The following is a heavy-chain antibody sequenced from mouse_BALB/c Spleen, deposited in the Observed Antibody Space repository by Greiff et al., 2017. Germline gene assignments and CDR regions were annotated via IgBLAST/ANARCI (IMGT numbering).Heavy chain of an antibody. V-gene: IGHV5-17*02. D-gene: IGHD2-1*01. CDR1: GFTFSSFG. Sequence: EVKLMESGGGLVQPGGSRKLSCAASGFTFSSFGMHWVRQAPEKGLEWVAYISSGSSTIYYADTVKGRFTISRDNPKNTLFLQMTSLRSEDTAMYYCARSLYGNFDYWGQGTTLTVSS. CDR2: ISSGSSTI. J-gene: IGHJ2*01. CDR3: ARSLYGNFDY.